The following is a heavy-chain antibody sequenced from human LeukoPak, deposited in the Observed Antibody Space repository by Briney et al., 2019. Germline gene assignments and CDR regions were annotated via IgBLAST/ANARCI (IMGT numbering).Heavy chain of an antibody. V-gene: IGHV3-33*01. D-gene: IGHD3-10*01. CDR2: IWYDGSNK. CDR3: ARGGNYYGSSGWFDP. CDR1: GFTFSSYG. Sequence: GRSLRLSCAASGFTFSSYGMHWVRQAPGKRLEWVAVIWYDGSNKYYADSVKGRFTISRDNSKNTLYLQMNSLRAEDTAVYYCARGGNYYGSSGWFDPWGQGTLVSVSS. J-gene: IGHJ5*02.